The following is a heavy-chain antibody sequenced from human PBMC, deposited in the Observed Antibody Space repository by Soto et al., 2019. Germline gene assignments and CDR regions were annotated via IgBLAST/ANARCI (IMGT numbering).Heavy chain of an antibody. J-gene: IGHJ4*02. Sequence: SQTLSLTCAIPGDSVSSNSAAWDWIRQSPSRGLEWLGRTYYRSKWYNDYAVSVKSRITINPDTSKNQFSLQLNSVTPEDTAVYYCASEANRIAAAGRLDYWGQGTLVTVSS. CDR1: GDSVSSNSAA. D-gene: IGHD6-13*01. V-gene: IGHV6-1*01. CDR3: ASEANRIAAAGRLDY. CDR2: TYYRSKWYN.